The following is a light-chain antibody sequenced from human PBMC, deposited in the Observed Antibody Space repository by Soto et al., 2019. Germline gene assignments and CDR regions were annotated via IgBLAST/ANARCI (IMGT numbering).Light chain of an antibody. J-gene: IGKJ4*01. V-gene: IGKV3D-20*02. CDR1: QSVPNNY. CDR3: QQRNKWPPVT. CDR2: AAY. Sequence: EIVLTQSPDTLSLSPGERATISCRASQSVPNNYLAWYLQKPGQAPKVLIYAAYNRATGIPDRFSGSGSGTDFTLTIRRLEPEDFAVYYCQQRNKWPPVTFGGGTRVEIK.